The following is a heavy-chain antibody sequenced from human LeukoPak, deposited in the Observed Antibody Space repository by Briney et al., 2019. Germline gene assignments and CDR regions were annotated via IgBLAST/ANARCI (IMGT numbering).Heavy chain of an antibody. CDR1: GFTFDDYA. V-gene: IGHV3-9*01. D-gene: IGHD3-10*01. J-gene: IGHJ6*02. Sequence: GGSLRLFCAASGFTFDDYAMHWVRQAPGKGLEWVSGLSWNSGSIGYADSVKGRFTISRDNAKNSLYLQMNSLRAEDTALYYCAKDLFTYYYGSGSYLHGMDVWGQGTTVTVSS. CDR3: AKDLFTYYYGSGSYLHGMDV. CDR2: LSWNSGSI.